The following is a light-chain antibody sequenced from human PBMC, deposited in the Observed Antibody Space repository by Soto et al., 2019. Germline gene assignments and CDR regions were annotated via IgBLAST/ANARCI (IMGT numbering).Light chain of an antibody. J-gene: IGLJ2*01. V-gene: IGLV1-40*01. CDR2: RNN. Sequence: QSVLTQPPSVSGAPGQRVTISCTGSSSNIGAGYDVHWYQHLPATDPKLLIYRNNNRPSGVPDRFSGAKSGTSASLAITGLQADDEADYYCQSYDSSLSVVFGGGTKLTVL. CDR3: QSYDSSLSVV. CDR1: SSNIGAGYD.